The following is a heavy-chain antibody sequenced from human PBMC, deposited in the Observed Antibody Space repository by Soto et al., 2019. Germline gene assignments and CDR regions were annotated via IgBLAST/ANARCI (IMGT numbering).Heavy chain of an antibody. Sequence: EVQLLESGGGLVQPGGSLRLSCAASGFTFSSYAMSWVRQAPGKGLEWVSAISGSGGSTYYADSVKGRFTISRDNSENTLDLQMNSLRAEDTAVYYCAKGVEGSYSPYYFDYWGQGTLVTVSS. CDR2: ISGSGGST. J-gene: IGHJ4*02. D-gene: IGHD1-26*01. V-gene: IGHV3-23*01. CDR1: GFTFSSYA. CDR3: AKGVEGSYSPYYFDY.